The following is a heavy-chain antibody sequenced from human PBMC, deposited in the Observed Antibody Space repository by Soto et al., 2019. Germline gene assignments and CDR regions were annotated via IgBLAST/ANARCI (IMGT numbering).Heavy chain of an antibody. Sequence: GSLRLSCAASGFTFSSYSMNWVRQAPGKGLEWVSYISSSSSTIYYADSVKGRLTISRDNAKNSLYLQMNSLRDEDTAVYYCAREYYDFWSGYYTAYYGMDVWGQGTTVTVSS. J-gene: IGHJ6*02. CDR2: ISSSSSTI. V-gene: IGHV3-48*02. D-gene: IGHD3-3*01. CDR3: AREYYDFWSGYYTAYYGMDV. CDR1: GFTFSSYS.